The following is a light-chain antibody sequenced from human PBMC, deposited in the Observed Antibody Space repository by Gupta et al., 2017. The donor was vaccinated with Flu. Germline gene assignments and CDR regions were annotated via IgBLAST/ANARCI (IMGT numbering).Light chain of an antibody. CDR3: NSRDTSGDHLVV. CDR2: GKN. V-gene: IGLV3-19*01. CDR1: SLRNFY. Sequence: SSELTQDPAVSVALGQTVRITCQGDSLRNFYASWYQQKPGQAPLLVIYGKNNRPSGIPDRFSGSSSGNTASLTITGAQAEDEAGYYCNSRDTSGDHLVVFGGGTKLTVL. J-gene: IGLJ3*02.